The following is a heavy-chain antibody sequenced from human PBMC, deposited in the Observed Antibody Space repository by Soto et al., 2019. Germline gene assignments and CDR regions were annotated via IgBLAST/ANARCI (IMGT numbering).Heavy chain of an antibody. J-gene: IGHJ4*02. CDR1: AGSISSYY. Sequence: SXTLSLTCTVSAGSISSYYCSWIRQPPGKGLEWIGYIYYSGSTNYNPSLKSRVTISVDTSKNQFSLKLTSVTAADTAVYYCARDLNGGIDYWGQGTLVTVSS. V-gene: IGHV4-59*01. CDR2: IYYSGST. CDR3: ARDLNGGIDY. D-gene: IGHD3-16*01.